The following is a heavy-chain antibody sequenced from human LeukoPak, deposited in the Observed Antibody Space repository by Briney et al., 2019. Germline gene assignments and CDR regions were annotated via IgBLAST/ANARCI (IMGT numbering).Heavy chain of an antibody. Sequence: PGGSLRLSCAASGFTFSNYEMNWVRQAPGKGLEWVSYISSSGSTIYYADSVKGRFTISRDNSKNTLYLQMNSLRAEDTAVYYCAKDQGSDIYYYYYMDVWGKGTTVTISS. V-gene: IGHV3-48*03. CDR2: ISSSGSTI. D-gene: IGHD6-19*01. J-gene: IGHJ6*03. CDR1: GFTFSNYE. CDR3: AKDQGSDIYYYYYMDV.